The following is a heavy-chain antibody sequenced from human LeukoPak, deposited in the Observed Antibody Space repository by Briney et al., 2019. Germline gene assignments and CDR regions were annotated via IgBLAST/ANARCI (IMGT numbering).Heavy chain of an antibody. CDR2: INHSGST. J-gene: IGHJ4*02. CDR3: ARGGRGIQLWKYFDY. D-gene: IGHD5-18*01. CDR1: GGSFSGYY. V-gene: IGHV4-34*01. Sequence: PSETLSLTCAVYGGSFSGYYWSWIRQPRGKGLEWIGEINHSGSTDYNPSLKSRVTISVDTSKNQFSLKLSSVTAADTAVYYCARGGRGIQLWKYFDYWGQGTLVTVSS.